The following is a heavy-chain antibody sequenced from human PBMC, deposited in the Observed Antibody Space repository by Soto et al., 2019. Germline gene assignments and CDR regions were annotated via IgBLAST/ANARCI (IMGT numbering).Heavy chain of an antibody. CDR2: ISFDGSNK. D-gene: IGHD3-10*01. CDR1: GFTFSDYA. V-gene: IGHV3-30-3*01. Sequence: QVHLVESGGGVVHPGRSLRLSCAASGFTFSDYAIHWVRQAPGKGLEWVAVISFDGSNKYFADSVKGRFTISRDNSKDTLYLQMNSLRAEDTALYYCARDSLITMGRGGHFYFYGMDVWGQGTTVIVSS. J-gene: IGHJ6*02. CDR3: ARDSLITMGRGGHFYFYGMDV.